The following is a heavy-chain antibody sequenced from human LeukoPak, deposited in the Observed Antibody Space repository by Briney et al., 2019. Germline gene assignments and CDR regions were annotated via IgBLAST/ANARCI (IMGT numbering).Heavy chain of an antibody. Sequence: PGGSLRLSCAASGFTVSSSYMSWVRQAPGKGLEWVSVIFSGGTTYYADSVRGRFTISRDTSKNTLYLQMNSLRAEDTAVYYCARNDLSSYYGMDVWGQGTTVTVSS. CDR1: GFTVSSSY. J-gene: IGHJ6*02. V-gene: IGHV3-66*01. CDR3: ARNDLSSYYGMDV. CDR2: IFSGGTT.